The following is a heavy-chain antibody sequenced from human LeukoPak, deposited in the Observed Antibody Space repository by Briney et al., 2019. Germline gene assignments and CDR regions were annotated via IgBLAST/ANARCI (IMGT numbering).Heavy chain of an antibody. V-gene: IGHV4-4*07. J-gene: IGHJ4*02. CDR2: INTSGST. CDR3: ARSRGTTMVTRFDY. D-gene: IGHD5-18*01. Sequence: PSETLSLTCIVYAGSISNYYWSWIRQPAGKVLEWIGRINTSGSTNYNPSLESRVTMSVDTSKNQFSLKLSSVTAADTAVYFCARSRGTTMVTRFDYWGQGTLVTVSS. CDR1: AGSISNYY.